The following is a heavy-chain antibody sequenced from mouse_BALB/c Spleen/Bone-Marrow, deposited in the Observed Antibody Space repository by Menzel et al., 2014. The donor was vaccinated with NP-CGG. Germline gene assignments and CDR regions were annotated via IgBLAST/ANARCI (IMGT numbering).Heavy chain of an antibody. CDR1: GFSLTNYG. Sequence: VHLVESGPGLVAPSQRLSIPCTVSGFSLTNYGVSWIRQPPGKGLEWLGVIWGDGSINYHSAPISRLTISKDKSNSQXFVKLNSLQTDDTATYYCAKQVDYWYDNAMDYWGQGTSVAVSS. J-gene: IGHJ4*01. V-gene: IGHV2-3*01. CDR2: IWGDGSI. CDR3: AKQVDYWYDNAMDY. D-gene: IGHD2-14*01.